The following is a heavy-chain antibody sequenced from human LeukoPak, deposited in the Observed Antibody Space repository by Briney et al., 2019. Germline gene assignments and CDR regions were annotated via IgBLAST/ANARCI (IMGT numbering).Heavy chain of an antibody. V-gene: IGHV3-21*01. D-gene: IGHD3-22*01. CDR2: ISSSSSYI. CDR3: AREGYYDSSGDHYYGMDV. CDR1: GFTFSSYG. J-gene: IGHJ6*02. Sequence: GGSLRLSCAASGFTFSSYGMNWVRQAPGKGLEWVSSISSSSSYIYYADSVKGRFTISRDNAKNSLYLQMNSLRAEDTAVYYCAREGYYDSSGDHYYGMDVWGQGTTVTVSS.